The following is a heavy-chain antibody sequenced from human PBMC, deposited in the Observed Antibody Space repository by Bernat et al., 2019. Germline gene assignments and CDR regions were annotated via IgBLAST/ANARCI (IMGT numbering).Heavy chain of an antibody. Sequence: QVQLVESGGGVVQPGRSLRLSCAASGFTFSSYSMHWVRQAPGKGLEWVAVISYDGSNKYYADYVKDRFTITRDSSTNTLYLQMNSLRAEDTAEYYCARERLSRYFDWSDAFDIWGQGKMVTVSS. CDR2: ISYDGSNK. V-gene: IGHV3-30-3*01. J-gene: IGHJ3*02. D-gene: IGHD3-9*01. CDR3: ARERLSRYFDWSDAFDI. CDR1: GFTFSSYS.